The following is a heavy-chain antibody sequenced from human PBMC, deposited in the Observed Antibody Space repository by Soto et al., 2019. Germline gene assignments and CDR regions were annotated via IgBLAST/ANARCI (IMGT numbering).Heavy chain of an antibody. D-gene: IGHD1-26*01. V-gene: IGHV3-23*01. CDR3: AKSQSGSFFAAFDL. CDR2: IFGSGITT. CDR1: GFTFSGYA. Sequence: GGSLRLSCAASGFTFSGYAMHWVRQTPGKGLEWVASIFGSGITTYYADSVKGRFTISRDNSKNTLHLQLNSLRAEDTALYYCAKSQSGSFFAAFDLWGQGSLVTVSS. J-gene: IGHJ3*01.